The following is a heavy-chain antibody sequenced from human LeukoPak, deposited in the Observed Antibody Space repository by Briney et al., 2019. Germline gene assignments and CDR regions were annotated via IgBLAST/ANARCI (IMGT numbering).Heavy chain of an antibody. CDR2: INPNSGGT. V-gene: IGHV1-2*02. Sequence: ASVKVSCKASGYTFTDFYIHWVRQAPGQGLEYMGWINPNSGGTNYAQKFQGRVTMTTDTSTSTAYMEVRSLRSDDTAVYYCARDRFPSSGWYWDWGQGTLVTVSS. CDR1: GYTFTDFY. D-gene: IGHD6-19*01. CDR3: ARDRFPSSGWYWD. J-gene: IGHJ4*02.